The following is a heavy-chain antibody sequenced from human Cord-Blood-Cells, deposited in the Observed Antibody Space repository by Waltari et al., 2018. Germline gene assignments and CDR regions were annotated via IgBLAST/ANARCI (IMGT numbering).Heavy chain of an antibody. V-gene: IGHV4-34*01. Sequence: VQLQQWGAGLLKPSETLSLTCAVYGGSFSGYYWSWIRQPPGKGLEGIGEINQSGSTNNNPSVKSRVSISVDTSKNQFSLKLSSVTAADTAVYDWAREVVSTGTTINDWGQGTLVTVSS. J-gene: IGHJ4*02. CDR1: GGSFSGYY. D-gene: IGHD1-7*01. CDR3: AREVVSTGTTIND. CDR2: INQSGST.